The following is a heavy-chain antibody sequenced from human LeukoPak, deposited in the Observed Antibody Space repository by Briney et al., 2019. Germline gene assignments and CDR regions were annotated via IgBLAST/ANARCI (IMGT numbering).Heavy chain of an antibody. Sequence: GGSLRLSCAASGFTFCSYSMNWVRQAPGKGREWGSYISSSSSTIYYADTVRGRFTISRDNAKNTLYLQMNRLRAGDTAVYYCARAGGVGSKYYLDYWGKGTLVTVSS. CDR2: ISSSSSTI. V-gene: IGHV3-48*01. CDR1: GFTFCSYS. J-gene: IGHJ4*02. CDR3: ARAGGVGSKYYLDY. D-gene: IGHD3-16*01.